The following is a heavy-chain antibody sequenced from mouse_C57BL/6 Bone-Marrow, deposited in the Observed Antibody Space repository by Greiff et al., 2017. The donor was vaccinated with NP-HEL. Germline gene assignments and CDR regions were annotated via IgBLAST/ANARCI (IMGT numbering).Heavy chain of an antibody. J-gene: IGHJ2*01. CDR3: TAVVATGDFDY. V-gene: IGHV6-3*01. Sequence: EVKLVESGGGLVQPGGSMKLSCVASGFTFSNYWMNWVRQSPEKGLEWVAQIRLKSDNYATHYAESVKGRFTISRDDSKSSVYLQMNNLRAEDTGIYYCTAVVATGDFDYWGQGTTLTVSS. D-gene: IGHD1-1*01. CDR1: GFTFSNYW. CDR2: IRLKSDNYAT.